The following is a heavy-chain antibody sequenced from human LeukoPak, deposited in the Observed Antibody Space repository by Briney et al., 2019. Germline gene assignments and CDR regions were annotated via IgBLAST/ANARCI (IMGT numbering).Heavy chain of an antibody. CDR2: IIPLFGIT. CDR1: GGTLNNYA. Sequence: SVKVSCKASGGTLNNYAFSWVRQAPGQGLEWMGGIIPLFGITNYAQKFQGRVTISTDESTTTAYMELSSLRSEDTAVYYCARDMGGGYAYFYYMDVWGKGTTVTVSS. D-gene: IGHD3-22*01. V-gene: IGHV1-69*05. J-gene: IGHJ6*03. CDR3: ARDMGGGYAYFYYMDV.